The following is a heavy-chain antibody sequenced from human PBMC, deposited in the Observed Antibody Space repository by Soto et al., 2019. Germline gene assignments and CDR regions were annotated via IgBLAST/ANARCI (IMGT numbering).Heavy chain of an antibody. D-gene: IGHD3-16*01. CDR2: IKEDGSAK. CDR1: GFTFSRYW. CDR3: VRSLGYGDY. Sequence: EVQLVESGGALVQPGGSLRLSCATSGFTFSRYWMIWIRQAPGKGLEWVAGIKEDGSAKQYVESVKGRFTISRDNAKNSMYLQMDSLRAEDTAVSYCVRSLGYGDYWGQGPLVAVSS. J-gene: IGHJ4*02. V-gene: IGHV3-7*01.